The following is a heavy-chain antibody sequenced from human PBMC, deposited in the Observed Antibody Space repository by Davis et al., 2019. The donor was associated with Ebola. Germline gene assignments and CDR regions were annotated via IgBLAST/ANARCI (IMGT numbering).Heavy chain of an antibody. J-gene: IGHJ4*02. V-gene: IGHV1-46*01. CDR1: RYTFSNYH. Sequence: AASVKVSCKTSRYTFSNYHLHWVRQVPGQGLEWMGIINPSGAGASYAQKFQGRVTMTRDTSTSTVYMELSSLTSEDTAVYYCARWNVSPYFDSWGQGTLVTVSS. CDR2: INPSGAGA. CDR3: ARWNVSPYFDS. D-gene: IGHD1-1*01.